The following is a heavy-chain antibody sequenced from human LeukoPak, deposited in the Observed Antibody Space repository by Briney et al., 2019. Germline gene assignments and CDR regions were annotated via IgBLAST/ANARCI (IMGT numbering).Heavy chain of an antibody. D-gene: IGHD3-22*01. CDR3: ARKRYDDPYFFDY. J-gene: IGHJ4*02. CDR1: GGSISSGDYY. Sequence: SETLSLTCSVSGGSISSGDYYWSWFRQPPGKGLEWFGYIYYSGTTYYNPSLRSRVTLSVDTSKNQFSLRLNSVTAADTAVYYCARKRYDDPYFFDYWGQGTLVTVSS. V-gene: IGHV4-30-4*01. CDR2: IYYSGTT.